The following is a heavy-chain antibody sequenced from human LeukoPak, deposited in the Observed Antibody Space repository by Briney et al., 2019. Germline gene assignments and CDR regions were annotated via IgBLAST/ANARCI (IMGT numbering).Heavy chain of an antibody. Sequence: WASVKDSCKASGYTFTSYGISWARQAPGQGLEWMGWISAYNGNTNYAQKLQGRVTMTTDPSTSTAYMELRSLRSDDTAVYSCARGGRWELPRPYAFDIWGQGTMVTVSS. CDR3: ARGGRWELPRPYAFDI. D-gene: IGHD1-26*01. V-gene: IGHV1-18*01. CDR1: GYTFTSYG. CDR2: ISAYNGNT. J-gene: IGHJ3*02.